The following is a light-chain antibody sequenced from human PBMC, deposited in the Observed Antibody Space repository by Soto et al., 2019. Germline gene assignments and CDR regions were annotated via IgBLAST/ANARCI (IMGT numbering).Light chain of an antibody. CDR1: QSVNLN. J-gene: IGKJ3*01. CDR2: GAS. CDR3: HQYNSCPRGT. Sequence: EIMMTQSPGTLSVSPGEGATLSCTASQSVNLNLAWYQQKPGQPPRLLLYGASTRPTGIPVRFRGCGSGTEFTLPISSMQYEDSAVYYCHQYNSCPRGTFGPGTKVEIK. V-gene: IGKV3-15*01.